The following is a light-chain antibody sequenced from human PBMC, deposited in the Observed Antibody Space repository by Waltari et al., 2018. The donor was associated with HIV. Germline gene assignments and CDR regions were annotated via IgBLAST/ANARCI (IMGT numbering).Light chain of an antibody. CDR2: QDS. Sequence: SYELTQPPSVSVSPGQTASITCSGDKLGDKYACWYQQKPGHAPLLVIYQDSKRPSGLPERFAGSNAGNTATLTISGTQAMDEADYYCQAWDSSTHVVFGGGTKLTVL. CDR1: KLGDKY. V-gene: IGLV3-1*01. J-gene: IGLJ2*01. CDR3: QAWDSSTHVV.